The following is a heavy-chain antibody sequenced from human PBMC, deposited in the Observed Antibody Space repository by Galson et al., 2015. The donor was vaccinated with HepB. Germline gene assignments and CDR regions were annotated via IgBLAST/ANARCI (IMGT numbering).Heavy chain of an antibody. CDR3: ARGGQTSYYDSSGLSVAYFFDY. J-gene: IGHJ4*02. D-gene: IGHD3-22*01. CDR1: GFTFSSYS. V-gene: IGHV3-21*01. Sequence: SLRLSCAASGFTFSSYSMNWVRQAPGKGLEWVSSITSGRRYIYYADSVKGRFTISRDNAKNSVNLQMNSLRAEDTAVYYCARGGQTSYYDSSGLSVAYFFDYWGQGTLVTVSS. CDR2: ITSGRRYI.